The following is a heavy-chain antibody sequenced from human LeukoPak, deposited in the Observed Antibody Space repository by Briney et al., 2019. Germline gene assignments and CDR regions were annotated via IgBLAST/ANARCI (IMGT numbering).Heavy chain of an antibody. V-gene: IGHV3-33*06. CDR1: GFTFSSYG. J-gene: IGHJ3*01. Sequence: GGSLRLSCAASGFTFSSYGMHWVRQAPGKGLEWVAVIWYDGSNKYYADSVKGRFTISRDNSKNTLYLQMNSLRAEDTAVYYCAKRITVVARDAFDFWGHGTMVTVSS. CDR2: IWYDGSNK. CDR3: AKRITVVARDAFDF. D-gene: IGHD1-14*01.